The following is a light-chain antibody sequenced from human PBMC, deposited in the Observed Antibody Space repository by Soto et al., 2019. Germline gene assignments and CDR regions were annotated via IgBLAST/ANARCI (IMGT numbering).Light chain of an antibody. Sequence: EIVMTQSPATLSVSPGERATLSCRASQRVSSDLAWYQQKPGQALRLLIYSASTRATGIPARFSGSGSGTEFTLTISSLQSEDFAVYYCQQYNNWPPGTFGQGTKVEVK. CDR2: SAS. V-gene: IGKV3-15*01. CDR3: QQYNNWPPGT. CDR1: QRVSSD. J-gene: IGKJ1*01.